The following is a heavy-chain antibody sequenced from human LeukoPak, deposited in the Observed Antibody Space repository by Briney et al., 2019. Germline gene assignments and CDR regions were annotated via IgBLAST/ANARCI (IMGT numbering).Heavy chain of an antibody. CDR1: GCSISSSSYY. Sequence: PSETLSLTCTVSGCSISSSSYYWGWIRQPPGKGLEWIGSIYYSGSTYHNPSLKSRVTISVDTSKNQFALKLSSVTAADTAVYYCAHFRGGAFDFWGQGTMVTVSA. D-gene: IGHD3-16*01. CDR3: AHFRGGAFDF. CDR2: IYYSGST. V-gene: IGHV4-39*01. J-gene: IGHJ3*01.